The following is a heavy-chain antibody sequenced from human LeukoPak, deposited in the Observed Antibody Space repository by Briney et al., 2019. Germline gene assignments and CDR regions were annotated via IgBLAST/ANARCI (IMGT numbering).Heavy chain of an antibody. CDR2: ISYDGSNK. CDR1: GFTFSSYA. D-gene: IGHD2-15*01. Sequence: PGGPLRLSCAASGFTFSSYAMHWVRQAPGKGLEWVAVISYDGSNKYYADSVKGRFTISRDNSKNTLYLQMNSLRAEDTAVYYCARGRYCSGGSCYPNDYWGQGTLVTVSS. J-gene: IGHJ4*02. V-gene: IGHV3-30-3*01. CDR3: ARGRYCSGGSCYPNDY.